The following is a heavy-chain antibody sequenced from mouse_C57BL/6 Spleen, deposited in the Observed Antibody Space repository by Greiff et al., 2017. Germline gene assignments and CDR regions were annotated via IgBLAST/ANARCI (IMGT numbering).Heavy chain of an antibody. CDR2: IHPNSGST. CDR1: GYTFTSYW. J-gene: IGHJ2*01. D-gene: IGHD1-1*01. CDR3: ARSGSSYGDYFGY. Sequence: QVQLKQPGAELVKPGASVKLSCKASGYTFTSYWMHWVKQRPGQGLEWIGMIHPNSGSTNYNEKFKSKATLTVDKSSSTAYMQLSSLTSEDSAVYYCARSGSSYGDYFGYWGQGTTLTVSS. V-gene: IGHV1-64*01.